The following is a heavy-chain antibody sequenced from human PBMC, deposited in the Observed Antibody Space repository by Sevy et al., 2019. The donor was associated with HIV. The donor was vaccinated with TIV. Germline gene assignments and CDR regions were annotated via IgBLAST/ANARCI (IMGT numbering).Heavy chain of an antibody. J-gene: IGHJ4*02. D-gene: IGHD4-17*01. Sequence: ASVKVSCNASGYTFTDYYIHWVRQAPGQGLEWMGWINPNIGNTKYAHKFQGRVTMTGDTSIKPAHMDLSRLRSDDTAVYYCARVWAANDCGDFASELDDHWGQGTLVTVSS. CDR1: GYTFTDYY. V-gene: IGHV1-2*02. CDR2: INPNIGNT. CDR3: ARVWAANDCGDFASELDDH.